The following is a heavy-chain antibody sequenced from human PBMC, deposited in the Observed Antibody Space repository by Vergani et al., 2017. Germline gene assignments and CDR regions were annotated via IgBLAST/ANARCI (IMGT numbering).Heavy chain of an antibody. CDR3: AKTHDFSSLYSSYNWFDP. Sequence: EVQLVQSGAEVKKPGESLKISCQGSRYSITNYWIAWVRQRPGKGLEWMGIIYAGDSDVRYSPSFQSQVTMSVDKSLSTAYLQWSSLKASDTATYYCAKTHDFSSLYSSYNWFDPWGQGTQVTVSS. J-gene: IGHJ5*02. CDR2: IYAGDSDV. V-gene: IGHV5-51*03. D-gene: IGHD3-3*01. CDR1: RYSITNYW.